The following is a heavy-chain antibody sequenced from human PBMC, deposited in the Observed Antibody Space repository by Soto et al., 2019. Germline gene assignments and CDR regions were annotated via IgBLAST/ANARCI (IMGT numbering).Heavy chain of an antibody. D-gene: IGHD3-22*01. CDR2: IYYSGST. CDR1: VGSIRSSY. CDR3: ARTPLPYYYDSSGYHPPAYGMDV. Sequence: SETLSVSGTVCVGSIRSSYWSWIRQPPGKGLEWIGYIYYSGSTNYNPSLKSRVTISVDTSKNQFSLKLSSVTAADTAVYYCARTPLPYYYDSSGYHPPAYGMDVWGQRTTGTVSS. V-gene: IGHV4-59*01. J-gene: IGHJ6*02.